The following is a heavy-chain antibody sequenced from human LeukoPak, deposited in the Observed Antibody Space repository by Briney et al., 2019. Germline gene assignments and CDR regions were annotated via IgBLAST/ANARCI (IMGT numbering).Heavy chain of an antibody. V-gene: IGHV4-38-2*02. D-gene: IGHD1-20*01. CDR1: GYSISSGYY. J-gene: IGHJ6*03. CDR2: IYYSGST. CDR3: ARVNWNDVSFYYYYYMDV. Sequence: SETLSLTCTVSGYSISSGYYWGWIRQPPGKGLEWIGSIYYSGSTYYNPSLKSRVTISVDTSKNQFSLKLSSVTAADTAVYYCARVNWNDVSFYYYYYMDVWGKGTTVTVSS.